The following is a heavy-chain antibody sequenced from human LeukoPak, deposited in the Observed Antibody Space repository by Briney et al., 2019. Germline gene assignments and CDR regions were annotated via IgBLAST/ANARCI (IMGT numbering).Heavy chain of an antibody. CDR2: INPSLGST. Sequence: ASVKVSCKASGCNFTTYYMHWVRQAPGQGLEWMGIINPSLGSTRYAQKFQGRVTMTRDTSTSTLYMELSSLRSEDTAVYYCARVLVAASSDAFDIWGQGTMVSVS. J-gene: IGHJ3*02. CDR1: GCNFTTYY. V-gene: IGHV1-46*01. D-gene: IGHD2-8*02. CDR3: ARVLVAASSDAFDI.